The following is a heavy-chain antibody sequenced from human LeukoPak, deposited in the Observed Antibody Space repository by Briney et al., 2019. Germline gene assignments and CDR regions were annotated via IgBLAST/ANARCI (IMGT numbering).Heavy chain of an antibody. CDR3: ARDEGYCSSTSCHGPNDY. V-gene: IGHV3-21*01. CDR2: ISSSSSYI. J-gene: IGHJ4*02. CDR1: GFTFSSYS. D-gene: IGHD2-2*01. Sequence: GGSLRLSCAASGFTFSSYSMNWVRQAPGKGLEWVSSISSSSSYIYYADSVKGRFTISRDNAENSLYLQMNSLRAEDTAVYYCARDEGYCSSTSCHGPNDYWGQGTLVTVSS.